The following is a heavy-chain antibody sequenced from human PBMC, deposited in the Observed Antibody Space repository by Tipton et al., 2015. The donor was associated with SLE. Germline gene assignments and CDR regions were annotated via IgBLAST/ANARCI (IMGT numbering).Heavy chain of an antibody. CDR3: AFDYGDNGWFDP. J-gene: IGHJ5*02. CDR2: INPKSGTV. Sequence: QLAQSGAEVKMPGSSVILSCQASGGTFGTFSFSWVRQAPGHGLEWVGEINPKSGTVTYAQKFQGRVAITTDETTYTVYMDLMSLRSDDTAVYYCAFDYGDNGWFDPWGRGTLVTVSS. V-gene: IGHV1-69*05. D-gene: IGHD4-17*01. CDR1: GGTFGTFS.